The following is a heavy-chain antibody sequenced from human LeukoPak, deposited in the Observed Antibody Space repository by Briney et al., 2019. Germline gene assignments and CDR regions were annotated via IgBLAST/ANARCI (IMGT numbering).Heavy chain of an antibody. J-gene: IGHJ4*02. CDR1: GGTFSSYT. D-gene: IGHD6-13*01. CDR3: ASLGGIAGLDFGN. V-gene: IGHV1-69*05. Sequence: SVKVSCKASGGTFSSYTISWVRQAPGQGLEWMGGIIPIFGTANYAQKFQGRVTITTDESTSTAYMELSSLRSEDTAVYYCASLGGIAGLDFGNWGQGTLVTVSS. CDR2: IIPIFGTA.